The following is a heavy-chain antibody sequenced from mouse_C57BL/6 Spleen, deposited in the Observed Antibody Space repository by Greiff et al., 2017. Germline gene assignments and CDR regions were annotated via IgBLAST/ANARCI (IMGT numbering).Heavy chain of an antibody. J-gene: IGHJ2*01. D-gene: IGHD4-1*01. CDR3: ARNWVYFDY. CDR2: INPGSGGT. CDR1: GYAFTNYL. V-gene: IGHV1-54*01. Sequence: QVHVKQSGAELVRPGTSVKVSCKASGYAFTNYLIEWVKQRPGQGLEWIGVINPGSGGTNYNEKFKGKATLTADESSSTAYMQLSSLTSEDSAVYFCARNWVYFDYWGQGTTLTVSS.